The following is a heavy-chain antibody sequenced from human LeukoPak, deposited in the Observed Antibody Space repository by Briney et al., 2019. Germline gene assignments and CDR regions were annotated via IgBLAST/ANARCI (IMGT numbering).Heavy chain of an antibody. Sequence: GGSLRLSCAASGFNFNDYGMHWVRQAPGKGLEWVAIIWHDGNNKYYADSVRGRFTISRDNSKNTLYLEMNSLRAEDTAMYYCARDGAYSYTSWGQGTLVIVSS. CDR1: GFNFNDYG. V-gene: IGHV3-33*01. CDR2: IWHDGNNK. CDR3: ARDGAYSYTS. D-gene: IGHD5-18*01. J-gene: IGHJ5*02.